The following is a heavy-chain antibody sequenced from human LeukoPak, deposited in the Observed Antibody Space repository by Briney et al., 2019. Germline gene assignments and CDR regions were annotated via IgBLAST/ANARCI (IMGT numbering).Heavy chain of an antibody. Sequence: GESLKISCKGSGYSFTSYWIGWVRQMPGKGLEWMGIIYPGDSDTRYSPSFQGQVTISADKSISTAYLQWSSLKASDTAMYYCARLPGLRLGELSLGAFDIWGRGTMVTVSS. D-gene: IGHD3-16*02. CDR1: GYSFTSYW. CDR3: ARLPGLRLGELSLGAFDI. CDR2: IYPGDSDT. J-gene: IGHJ3*02. V-gene: IGHV5-51*01.